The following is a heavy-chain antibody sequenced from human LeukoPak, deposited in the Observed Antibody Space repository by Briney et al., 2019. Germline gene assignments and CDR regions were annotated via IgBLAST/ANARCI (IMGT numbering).Heavy chain of an antibody. Sequence: GGSLRLSCAASGFTFSSYEVNWVRQAPGKGLEWVSYISSSGSTIYYADSVKGRFTISRDNAKNSLYLQMNSLRAEDTAVYYCARDQGGYDIYYYYGMDDWGQGTTVTVSS. V-gene: IGHV3-48*03. D-gene: IGHD5-12*01. CDR1: GFTFSSYE. CDR3: ARDQGGYDIYYYYGMDD. CDR2: ISSSGSTI. J-gene: IGHJ6*02.